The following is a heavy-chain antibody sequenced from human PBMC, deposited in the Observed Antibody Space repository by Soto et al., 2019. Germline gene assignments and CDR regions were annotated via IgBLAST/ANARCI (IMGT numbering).Heavy chain of an antibody. J-gene: IGHJ2*01. CDR3: VRDPVALRNRVRVGYFNL. D-gene: IGHD1-26*01. CDR2: IWHDGSGT. Sequence: QVKLVESGGGVVQPGRSLRLSCAASGFVFTTYGMHWVRQAPGKGLEWVGVIWHDGSGTYYADALKGRFTISRDNSKNALLFQMDSLTVEDTAVYYCVRDPVALRNRVRVGYFNLWGRGTQVTVSS. V-gene: IGHV3-33*01. CDR1: GFVFTTYG.